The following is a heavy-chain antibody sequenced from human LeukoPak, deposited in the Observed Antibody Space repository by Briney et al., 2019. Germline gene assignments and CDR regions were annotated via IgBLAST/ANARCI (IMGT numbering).Heavy chain of an antibody. Sequence: PGGSLRLSCAASGXTFSDYGMSWVRQAPGKGLEWISHISTGRSVMNYADSVKGRFTISRDNGKNSVYLQMNSLRDEDTAVYYCAGGVYGYNAFDYWGQGTLVSVSS. CDR2: ISTGRSVM. V-gene: IGHV3-48*02. D-gene: IGHD5/OR15-5a*01. J-gene: IGHJ4*02. CDR1: GXTFSDYG. CDR3: AGGVYGYNAFDY.